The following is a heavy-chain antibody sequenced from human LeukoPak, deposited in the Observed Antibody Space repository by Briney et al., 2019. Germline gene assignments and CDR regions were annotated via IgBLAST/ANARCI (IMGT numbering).Heavy chain of an antibody. Sequence: GGSLRLSCAASRFAFSSYAMNWVRQAPGKGLEWVSSIGTSSSSTYYADSVKGRFTISRDNAKNSLYLQMNSLRAEDTAVYYCARDYYDILTGYLGYFDYWGQGTLVTVSS. D-gene: IGHD3-9*01. CDR3: ARDYYDILTGYLGYFDY. CDR1: RFAFSSYA. V-gene: IGHV3-48*01. J-gene: IGHJ4*02. CDR2: IGTSSSST.